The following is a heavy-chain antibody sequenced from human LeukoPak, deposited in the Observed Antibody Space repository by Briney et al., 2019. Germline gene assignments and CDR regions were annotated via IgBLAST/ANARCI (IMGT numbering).Heavy chain of an antibody. V-gene: IGHV1-18*01. CDR3: ARDPGYTALDY. CDR2: ISAYNGNT. D-gene: IGHD3-16*02. J-gene: IGHJ4*02. CDR1: GYTFNSCG. Sequence: ASVKVSCKASGYTFNSCGFSRVRQAPGQRVEWMGWISAYNGNTNYAQKLQGRVTMTTDTSTSTAYMELRSLRSDDTAVYYCARDPGYTALDYWGQGTLVTVSS.